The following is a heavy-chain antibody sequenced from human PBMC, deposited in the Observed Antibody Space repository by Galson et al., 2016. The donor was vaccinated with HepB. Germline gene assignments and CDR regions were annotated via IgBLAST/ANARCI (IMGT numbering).Heavy chain of an antibody. CDR3: ARVGYYGSGSYYIPGDY. Sequence: QGLEWMGIITPSGGSTSYAQKFQGRVTMTRDTSTSTVYMELSSLRSEDTAVYSCARVGYYGSGSYYIPGDYWGQGTLVTVSS. V-gene: IGHV1-46*01. J-gene: IGHJ4*02. CDR2: ITPSGGST. D-gene: IGHD3-10*01.